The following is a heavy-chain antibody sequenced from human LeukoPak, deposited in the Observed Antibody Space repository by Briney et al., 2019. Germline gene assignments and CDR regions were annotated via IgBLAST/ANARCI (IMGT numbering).Heavy chain of an antibody. Sequence: PSETLSLTCIVSGASISSDYWSWIRQSPGKGLEWIGYLYDSGNTDYNPSLKSRVSISMNTSKNQFSLNLTSVTDADTAVYYCAGRRRRYFRDWGQGTLVTVSS. CDR2: LYDSGNT. J-gene: IGHJ1*01. CDR1: GASISSDY. CDR3: AGRRRRYFRD. V-gene: IGHV4-59*08.